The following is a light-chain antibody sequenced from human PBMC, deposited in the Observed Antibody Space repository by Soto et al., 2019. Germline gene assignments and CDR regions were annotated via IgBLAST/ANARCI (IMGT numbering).Light chain of an antibody. J-gene: IGKJ1*01. CDR2: GAS. CDR1: QSVSGH. CDR3: HQYHYWWT. V-gene: IGKV3-15*01. Sequence: EIVMTQSPATLSVSPGERVTLSCRASQSVSGHLAWYQQKPGQAPRLIISGASTRATGIPARFSGSGSGTEFTLTISSLRSEDFAVYYCHQYHYWWTFGQGTKVDIK.